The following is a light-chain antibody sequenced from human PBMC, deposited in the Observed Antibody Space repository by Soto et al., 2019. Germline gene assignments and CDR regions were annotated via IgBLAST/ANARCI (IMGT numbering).Light chain of an antibody. J-gene: IGKJ2*01. CDR1: QSVSNKY. CDR2: GSS. Sequence: EVVLTQSPGTLSLSPGERASLSCRASQSVSNKYLAWYQQKPGQSPKLLIFGSSDRATGIPDRFSGSGSGTEFNLTISRLEHEDFAVYYCQQYGSSPPYTFGQGTKLEI. CDR3: QQYGSSPPYT. V-gene: IGKV3-20*01.